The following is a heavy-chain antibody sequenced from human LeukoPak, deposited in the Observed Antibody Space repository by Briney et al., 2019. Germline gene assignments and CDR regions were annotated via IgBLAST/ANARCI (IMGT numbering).Heavy chain of an antibody. J-gene: IGHJ4*02. V-gene: IGHV3-23*01. CDR2: ISGSGGTT. D-gene: IGHD3-22*01. CDR3: AKGVYYYDSSAYYYTYYFDY. Sequence: GGSLRLSCAASGFPFSSYAMSWVRQAPGKGLEWVSAISGSGGTTYFADSEKGRFTISRDNSKNTLYLQMNTLRAEDTAVYYCAKGVYYYDSSAYYYTYYFDYWGQGTLVTVSS. CDR1: GFPFSSYA.